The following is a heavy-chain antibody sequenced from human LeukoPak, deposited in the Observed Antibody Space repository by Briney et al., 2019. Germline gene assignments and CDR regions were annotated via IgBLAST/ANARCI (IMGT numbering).Heavy chain of an antibody. Sequence: GGSLRLSCAASGFTFSSYAMHWVRQAPGKGLEWVAVISYDGSNKYYADSVKGRFTISRDNSKNTLYLQMNSLRAEDTAVYYCARASGDDSAYYFDYWGQGTLVTVSS. D-gene: IGHD3-22*01. CDR1: GFTFSSYA. V-gene: IGHV3-30-3*01. CDR3: ARASGDDSAYYFDY. J-gene: IGHJ4*02. CDR2: ISYDGSNK.